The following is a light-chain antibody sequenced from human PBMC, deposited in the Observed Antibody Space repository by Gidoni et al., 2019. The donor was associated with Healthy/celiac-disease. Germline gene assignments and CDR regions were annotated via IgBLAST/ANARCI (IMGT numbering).Light chain of an antibody. Sequence: DIVLPHSPGTLSLSPGERATLSCRSSQSVSSSYLAWYQQKTGQAPRLLIYGASSRANGIPDRFSGSGYGKDFTLTISRLEPEDFAVYYCQKYGSLLTFXGXTKVEIK. CDR2: GAS. CDR1: QSVSSSY. V-gene: IGKV3-20*01. J-gene: IGKJ4*01. CDR3: QKYGSLLT.